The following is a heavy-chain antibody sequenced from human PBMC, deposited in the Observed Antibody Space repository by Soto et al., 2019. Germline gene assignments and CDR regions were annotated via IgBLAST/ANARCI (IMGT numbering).Heavy chain of an antibody. D-gene: IGHD2-2*01. J-gene: IGHJ6*03. Sequence: GESQKISCKGAGYSXTSYWIGWVRQMKGKGLEWMGIIYPGDSDTRYSPSFQGQVTISADKSTSTAYLQWSSLKASDTAMYYCACHFVVVPAAIRYYYYMDVWGKGTTVTVSS. CDR1: GYSXTSYW. CDR2: IYPGDSDT. V-gene: IGHV5-51*01. CDR3: ACHFVVVPAAIRYYYYMDV.